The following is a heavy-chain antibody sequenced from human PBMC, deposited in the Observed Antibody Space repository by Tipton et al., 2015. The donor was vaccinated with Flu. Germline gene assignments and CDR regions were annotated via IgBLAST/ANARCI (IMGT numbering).Heavy chain of an antibody. Sequence: TLSLTCTVSGGSISNYYWSWIRQPPGKGLEWIGYIYYTAATNYNPSLKSRVTVSVDTSKNQCSLKQSPVTAADTAVYYCARGGSMGQGVIIGNGGFDIWGHGTMVTVSS. CDR3: ARGGSMGQGVIIGNGGFDI. CDR2: IYYTAAT. J-gene: IGHJ3*02. V-gene: IGHV4-59*08. D-gene: IGHD3-10*01. CDR1: GGSISNYY.